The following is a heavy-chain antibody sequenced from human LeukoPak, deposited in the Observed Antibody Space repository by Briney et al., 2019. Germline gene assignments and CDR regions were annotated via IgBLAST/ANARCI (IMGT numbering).Heavy chain of an antibody. D-gene: IGHD5-18*01. CDR2: ISGSGSST. Sequence: GGSLRLSCAASGFTFSNYAMGWVRRAPGKGLEWVSGISGSGSSTYYADSVKGRFTISRDNSKNTLFLQLNSPRAEDTAVYFCAKNLAYSYGNTRLGYWGQGTLVTVSS. CDR1: GFTFSNYA. V-gene: IGHV3-23*01. CDR3: AKNLAYSYGNTRLGY. J-gene: IGHJ4*02.